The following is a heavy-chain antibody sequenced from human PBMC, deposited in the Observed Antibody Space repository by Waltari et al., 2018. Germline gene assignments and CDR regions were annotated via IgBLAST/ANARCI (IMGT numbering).Heavy chain of an antibody. V-gene: IGHV4-38-2*02. CDR3: ARGARVVNKGGVYYFDY. CDR1: GYSISSGYY. CDR2: IYHSGST. J-gene: IGHJ4*02. Sequence: QVQLQESGPGLVKPSETLSLTCTVSGYSISSGYYWGWIRQPPGKGLEWIGSIYHSGSTYYNPSLKSRVTISVDTSKNQFSLKLSSVTAADTAVYYCARGARVVNKGGVYYFDYWGQGTLVTVSS. D-gene: IGHD3-22*01.